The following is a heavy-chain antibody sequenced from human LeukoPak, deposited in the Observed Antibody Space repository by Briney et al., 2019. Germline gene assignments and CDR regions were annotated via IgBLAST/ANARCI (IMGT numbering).Heavy chain of an antibody. CDR3: TRHDILTGYSPNWFDP. J-gene: IGHJ5*02. V-gene: IGHV3-49*04. D-gene: IGHD3-9*01. Sequence: GGSLRLSCTASGFTFGDYAMSWVRQAPGKGLEGVGFIRSKAYGGTTEYAASVKGRFTISRDDSKSIAYLQMNSLKTENTAVYYCTRHDILTGYSPNWFDPWGQGTLVTVSS. CDR2: IRSKAYGGTT. CDR1: GFTFGDYA.